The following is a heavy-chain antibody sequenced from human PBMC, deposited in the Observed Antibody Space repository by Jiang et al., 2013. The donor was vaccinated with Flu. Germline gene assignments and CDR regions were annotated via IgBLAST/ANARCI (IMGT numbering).Heavy chain of an antibody. D-gene: IGHD4-17*01. J-gene: IGHJ4*02. CDR2: IDWDNEK. CDR1: GFSLSTNGMC. V-gene: IGHV2-70*01. Sequence: FSGFSLSTNGMCVSWIRQSPGKALEWLVLIDWDNEKYYSTSLKTRLTISKDTSKNQVVLTMTNMAPADTATYYCARVRWAHTVFDYWGPGALVTVSS. CDR3: ARVRWAHTVFDY.